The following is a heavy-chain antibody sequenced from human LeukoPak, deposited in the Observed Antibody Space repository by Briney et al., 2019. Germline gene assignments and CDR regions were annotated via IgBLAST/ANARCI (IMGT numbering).Heavy chain of an antibody. J-gene: IGHJ4*02. V-gene: IGHV3-30*18. Sequence: GGSLRLSCAASGFTFSSYGMHWVRQAPGKGLEWVAVISYDGSNKYYADSVKGRFTISRDNSKNTLYLQMNSLRAEDTAVYYCAKDGAPDCSGGSCYPLDYWGQGTLVTVSS. D-gene: IGHD2-15*01. CDR1: GFTFSSYG. CDR2: ISYDGSNK. CDR3: AKDGAPDCSGGSCYPLDY.